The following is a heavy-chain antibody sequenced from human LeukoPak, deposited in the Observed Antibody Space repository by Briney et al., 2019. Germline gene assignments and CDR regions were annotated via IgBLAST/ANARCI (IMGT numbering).Heavy chain of an antibody. D-gene: IGHD2-21*02. CDR1: GYTFINYD. CDR3: ARGNRGLILTAMRGNWFDA. J-gene: IGHJ5*02. CDR2: MNPNSAKT. Sequence: ASVKVSCKASGYTFINYDINWVRQAPGQGLEWMGWMNPNSAKTGYAQKFQGRVTITRNTSIGTAFMELSSLRSEDTAVYYCARGNRGLILTAMRGNWFDAWGQGTLVTVSS. V-gene: IGHV1-8*03.